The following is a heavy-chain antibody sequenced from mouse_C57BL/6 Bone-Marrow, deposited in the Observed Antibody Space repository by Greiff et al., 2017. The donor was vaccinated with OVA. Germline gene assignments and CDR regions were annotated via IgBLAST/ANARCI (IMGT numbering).Heavy chain of an antibody. J-gene: IGHJ4*01. CDR3: AKDGYDFYYAMDY. D-gene: IGHD2-2*01. CDR2: ILPGSGST. Sequence: QVQLQQSGAELMKPGASVKLSCKATGYTFTGYWIEWVKQRPGHGLEWIGEILPGSGSTNYNEKFKGKATFTADTSSNTAYMQLSSLTNEDSAIYYCAKDGYDFYYAMDYWGQGTSVTVTS. CDR1: GYTFTGYW. V-gene: IGHV1-9*01.